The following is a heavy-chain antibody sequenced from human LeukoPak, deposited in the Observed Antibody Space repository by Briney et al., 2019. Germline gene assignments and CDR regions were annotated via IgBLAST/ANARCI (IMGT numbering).Heavy chain of an antibody. CDR2: IKQDGGDK. D-gene: IGHD3-22*01. V-gene: IGHV3-7*03. CDR3: ASNLPLHYYYGSRGDYYGIDV. CDR1: GFTFSDYW. Sequence: GGSLRLSCAASGFTFSDYWMSWVRQAPGKGLEWVANIKQDGGDKNYLDSVKGRFAISRDNAKNSLYLQMNSLRADDTAVYYCASNLPLHYYYGSRGDYYGIDVWGQGTTVTVSS. J-gene: IGHJ6*02.